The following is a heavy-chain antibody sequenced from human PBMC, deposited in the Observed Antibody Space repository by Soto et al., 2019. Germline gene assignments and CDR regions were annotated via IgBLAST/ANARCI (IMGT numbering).Heavy chain of an antibody. Sequence: EVQLVESGGGLVQPGGSLRLSCAASGFTFSSYSMNWVRQAPGKGLEWVSYISSSSSTIYYADSVKGRFTISRDNAKNSLYLHMNSLRDEDTAVYYCARDRPGARHRYYYGMDVWGQGTTVTVSS. CDR3: ARDRPGARHRYYYGMDV. CDR1: GFTFSSYS. CDR2: ISSSSSTI. D-gene: IGHD1-26*01. V-gene: IGHV3-48*02. J-gene: IGHJ6*02.